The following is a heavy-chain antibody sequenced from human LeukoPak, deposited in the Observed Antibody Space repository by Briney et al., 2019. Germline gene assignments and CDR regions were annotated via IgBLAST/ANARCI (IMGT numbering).Heavy chain of an antibody. CDR1: GFTFSDYY. CDR3: ARALRDSSWYYEY. J-gene: IGHJ4*02. D-gene: IGHD6-13*01. CDR2: IGSGGGPI. V-gene: IGHV3-11*01. Sequence: GGSLRPSCAASGFTFSDYYMSWFRQAPGKGLEWVSYIGSGGGPIYYADSVKGRFTISRDNAKNSLYLQMNSLRAGDTALYYCARALRDSSWYYEYWGQGTLVTVSS.